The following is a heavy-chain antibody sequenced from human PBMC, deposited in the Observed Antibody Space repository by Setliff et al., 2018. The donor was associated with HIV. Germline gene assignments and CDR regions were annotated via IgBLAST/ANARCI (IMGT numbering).Heavy chain of an antibody. CDR3: ASRPSGDYGPWDY. V-gene: IGHV3-NL1*01. J-gene: IGHJ4*02. CDR1: GFIFTSYS. D-gene: IGHD4-17*01. CDR2: VSRGRSSGTGSST. Sequence: PGGSLRLSCAASGFIFTSYSLHWVRQAPGKGLEWVSSVSRGRSSGTGSSTSYAGSVKGRFTISRDNSKNTLYLQMNSLRPEDTAVYYCASRPSGDYGPWDYWGRGTLVTVSS.